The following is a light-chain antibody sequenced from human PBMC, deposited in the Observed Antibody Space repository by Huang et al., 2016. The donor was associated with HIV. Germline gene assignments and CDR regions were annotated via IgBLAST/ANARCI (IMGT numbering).Light chain of an antibody. V-gene: IGKV3-15*01. Sequence: ERVMTQSPATLSVAPGERVTLSCRASHSVSSNLAWYQQKPGQAPRLLIHGASTRATGIPASFSGSGSGTEFTLAISSLQSEDFAVYYCQQYNKWPPYTYGQGTKLEIK. J-gene: IGKJ2*01. CDR1: HSVSSN. CDR2: GAS. CDR3: QQYNKWPPYT.